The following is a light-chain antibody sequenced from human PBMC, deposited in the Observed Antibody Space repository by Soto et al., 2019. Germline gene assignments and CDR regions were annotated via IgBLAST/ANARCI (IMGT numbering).Light chain of an antibody. V-gene: IGKV3-20*01. Sequence: EIVLTQSPDTLSLFPGERATISCRAIQSVSSTYLAWYQQKLGQAPRLLIFGASSRATCIPDRFSGSGSGTDFTLTISRLEPEDFAVYYCQQYGSSRWTFGQGTKV. J-gene: IGKJ1*01. CDR2: GAS. CDR3: QQYGSSRWT. CDR1: QSVSSTY.